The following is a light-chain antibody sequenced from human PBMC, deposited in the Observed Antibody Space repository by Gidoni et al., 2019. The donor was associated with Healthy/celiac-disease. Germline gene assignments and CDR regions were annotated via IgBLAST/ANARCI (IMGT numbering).Light chain of an antibody. CDR3: QQYYSTPYT. V-gene: IGKV4-1*01. CDR1: QSVLYSSNNKNY. CDR2: WSF. Sequence: DIVMTQSPYSLAVSLGERATINCKCSQSVLYSSNNKNYLAWYQQKPGQPTKLLIYWSFTRESGVHDRFSGSGSATDFTLTISSLQAEDVAVYYCQQYYSTPYTFXQXTKLEIK. J-gene: IGKJ2*01.